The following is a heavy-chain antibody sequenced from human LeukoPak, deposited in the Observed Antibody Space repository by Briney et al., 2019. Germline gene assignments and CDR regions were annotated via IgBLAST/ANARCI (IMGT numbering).Heavy chain of an antibody. D-gene: IGHD3-10*01. CDR2: ISSSGSTI. CDR1: GFTFSDYY. CDR3: AKLGLEGSGSYWYYYYYMDV. J-gene: IGHJ6*03. V-gene: IGHV3-11*01. Sequence: GGSLRLSCAASGFTFSDYYMSWIRQAPGKGLEWVSYISSSGSTIYYADSVKGRFTISRDNAKNSLYLQMNSLRAEDTAVYYCAKLGLEGSGSYWYYYYYMDVWGKGTTVTISS.